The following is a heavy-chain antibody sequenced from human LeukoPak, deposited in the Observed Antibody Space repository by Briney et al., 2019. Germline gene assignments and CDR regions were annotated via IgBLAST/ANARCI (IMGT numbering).Heavy chain of an antibody. J-gene: IGHJ5*02. Sequence: GEYLKISCKGSGYGVTSYWIGWGRPKPGTGKGMEWMGIIYPHDSDTRHSPSFQGQVIISVDKSINTAYLEWSSLKASDSAIYFCARHSRTECSRGFFDPWGQGTLVTVSS. CDR3: ARHSRTECSRGFFDP. V-gene: IGHV5-51*01. CDR1: GYGVTSYW. CDR2: IYPHDSDT. D-gene: IGHD3-3*01.